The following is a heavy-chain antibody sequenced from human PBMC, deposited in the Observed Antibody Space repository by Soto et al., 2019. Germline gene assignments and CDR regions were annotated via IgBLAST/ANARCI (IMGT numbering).Heavy chain of an antibody. J-gene: IGHJ4*02. CDR1: ANSFTSHW. V-gene: IGHV5-51*01. D-gene: IGHD1-26*01. Sequence: GSLRVSCRSSANSFTSHWICWVRQMPGKGLEYMGIIYTGDSDTRYSPSFQGQVTISADKSIRTAYLQWSSLKASDTAVYYCASGVTWDYFDSWGQGTKVTVSS. CDR3: ASGVTWDYFDS. CDR2: IYTGDSDT.